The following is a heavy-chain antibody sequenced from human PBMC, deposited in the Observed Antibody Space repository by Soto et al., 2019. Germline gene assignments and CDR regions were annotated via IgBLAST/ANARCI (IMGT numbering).Heavy chain of an antibody. D-gene: IGHD6-19*01. CDR3: ANRGSGWYFGSHWFDP. V-gene: IGHV3-23*01. CDR2: ISGSGGST. CDR1: GFTFSSYA. Sequence: GGSLRLSCAASGFTFSSYAMSWVRQAPGKGLEWVSAISGSGGSTYYADSVKGRFTISRDNSKNTLYLQMNSLRAEDTAVYYCANRGSGWYFGSHWFDPWGQGTLVTVSS. J-gene: IGHJ5*02.